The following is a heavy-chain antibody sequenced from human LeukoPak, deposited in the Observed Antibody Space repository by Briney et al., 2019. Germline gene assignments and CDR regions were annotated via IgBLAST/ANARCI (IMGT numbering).Heavy chain of an antibody. CDR2: INLNSGGT. D-gene: IGHD2-2*01. Sequence: ASVKVSCKASGYTFTGYYMHWVRQAPGQGPEWMGWINLNSGGTNYAQKFQGRVTMTRDTSISTAYMELSRLRSDDTAVYYCARPPRYCSSTSCYFNYWGQGTLVTVSS. J-gene: IGHJ4*02. CDR3: ARPPRYCSSTSCYFNY. CDR1: GYTFTGYY. V-gene: IGHV1-2*02.